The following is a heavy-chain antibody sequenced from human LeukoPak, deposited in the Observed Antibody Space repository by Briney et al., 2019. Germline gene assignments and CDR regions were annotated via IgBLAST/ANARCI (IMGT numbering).Heavy chain of an antibody. CDR1: GGSISSYY. CDR2: IYYSGST. D-gene: IGHD3-9*01. CDR3: ARVGGAVLRYFDWPFTNTEYYFDY. V-gene: IGHV4-59*01. J-gene: IGHJ4*02. Sequence: PSETLSLTCTVSGGSISSYYWSWVRQPPGKGLEWIGYIYYSGSTNYNPSLKSRVTISVDTSKNQFSLKLSSVTAADTAVYYCARVGGAVLRYFDWPFTNTEYYFDYWGQGTLVTVSS.